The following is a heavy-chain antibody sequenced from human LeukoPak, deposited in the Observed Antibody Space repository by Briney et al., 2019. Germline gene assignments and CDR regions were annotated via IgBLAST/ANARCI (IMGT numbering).Heavy chain of an antibody. D-gene: IGHD2-15*01. Sequence: SQTLSLTCAISGDSVSSISAAWNWIRQSPSRGLEWLGRTNQRSKWYNDYALSVKSRMTINPATSKNQFSLQLNSVTPEDTAVYYCASEDCSRGSCYGGFDCWGQGTLVTVSS. V-gene: IGHV6-1*01. J-gene: IGHJ4*02. CDR1: GDSVSSISAA. CDR3: ASEDCSRGSCYGGFDC. CDR2: TNQRSKWYN.